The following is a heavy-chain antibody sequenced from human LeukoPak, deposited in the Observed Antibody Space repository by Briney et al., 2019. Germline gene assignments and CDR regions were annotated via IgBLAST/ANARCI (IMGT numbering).Heavy chain of an antibody. V-gene: IGHV4-4*07. J-gene: IGHJ5*02. CDR3: ARVLYGAKRGWFDP. Sequence: SETLSLTCTVSGGSISSYYWSWIRQPAGKGLEWIGRIYTSGSTNYKPSLKSRVTISVDTSKNQFSLKLISVTAADTAVYYCARVLYGAKRGWFDPWGQGTLVTVSS. CDR2: IYTSGST. D-gene: IGHD4-17*01. CDR1: GGSISSYY.